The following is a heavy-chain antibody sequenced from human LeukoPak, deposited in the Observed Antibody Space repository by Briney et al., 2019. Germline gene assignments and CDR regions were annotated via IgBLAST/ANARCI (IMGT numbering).Heavy chain of an antibody. Sequence: SETLSLTCAVYGGSFSGYYWSWIRQPPGKGLEWIGEINHSGSTNYNPSLKSRVTISVDTSKNQFSLKLSSVTAADTAVYYCVRVHRYPTSYYFDYWGQGTLVTVSS. V-gene: IGHV4-34*01. CDR3: VRVHRYPTSYYFDY. CDR2: INHSGST. CDR1: GGSFSGYY. J-gene: IGHJ4*02. D-gene: IGHD2-2*01.